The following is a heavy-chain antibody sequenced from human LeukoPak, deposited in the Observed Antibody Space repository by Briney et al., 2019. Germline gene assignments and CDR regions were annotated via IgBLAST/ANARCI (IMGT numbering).Heavy chain of an antibody. V-gene: IGHV3-30-3*02. CDR1: RFTFSSYA. D-gene: IGHD1-26*01. J-gene: IGHJ4*02. CDR3: AKFTNSGTHFDY. Sequence: PGRSLRLSCAASRFTFSSYALHWVRQAPGRGLEWVAVISYDGGNKYYADSVKGRFTISRDNAKNTLYLQMNSLGAEDTAVYYCAKFTNSGTHFDYWGQGTLVTVSS. CDR2: ISYDGGNK.